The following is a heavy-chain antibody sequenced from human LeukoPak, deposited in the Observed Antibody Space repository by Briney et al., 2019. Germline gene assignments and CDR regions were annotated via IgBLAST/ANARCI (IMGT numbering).Heavy chain of an antibody. CDR1: GDTFSSYA. Sequence: GASVNVSCKASGDTFSSYAISWVRQAPGQGLEWMGGIISIFGTANYAQKFQGRVTITADESTSTAYMELSSLRSEDTAVYYCARGGSSSYPGGYYYYMDVWGKGTTVTVSS. V-gene: IGHV1-69*13. D-gene: IGHD6-6*01. J-gene: IGHJ6*03. CDR3: ARGGSSSYPGGYYYYMDV. CDR2: IISIFGTA.